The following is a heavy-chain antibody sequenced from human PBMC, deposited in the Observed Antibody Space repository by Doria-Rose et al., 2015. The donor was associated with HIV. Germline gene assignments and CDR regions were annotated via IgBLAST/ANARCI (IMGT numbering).Heavy chain of an antibody. CDR2: IFSDDER. CDR3: ARIKSSRWYHKYYFDF. D-gene: IGHD6-13*01. Sequence: VTLKESGPVLVKPTETLTLTCTVSGVSLSSPGMGVSWIRQSPGNALEWLANIFSDDERSYKTSLKSRLTISRGTSKSQVVLTMTDMDPVDTATYYCARIKSSRWYHKYYFDFWGQGTLVIVSA. CDR1: GVSLSSPGMG. J-gene: IGHJ4*02. V-gene: IGHV2-26*01.